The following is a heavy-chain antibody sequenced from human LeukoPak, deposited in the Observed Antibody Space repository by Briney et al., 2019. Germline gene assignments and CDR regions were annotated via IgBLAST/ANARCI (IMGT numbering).Heavy chain of an antibody. CDR3: ARGGKQWRGGNYFDS. CDR1: GYIFTSYY. CDR2: INPSGGSI. J-gene: IGHJ4*02. D-gene: IGHD6-19*01. Sequence: ASVKVSCKASGYIFTSYYMFWVRQAPGQGLEWMGIINPSGGSIRYAQKFQGRVTMTRDTSTSTVYMDLSDLRSEDTAVYYCARGGKQWRGGNYFDSWGQGTLVAVSS. V-gene: IGHV1-46*01.